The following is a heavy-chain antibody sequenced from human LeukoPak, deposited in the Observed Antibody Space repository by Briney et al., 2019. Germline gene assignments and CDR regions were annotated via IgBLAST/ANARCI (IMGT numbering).Heavy chain of an antibody. CDR3: ARSEVGYDWNFDP. J-gene: IGHJ5*02. V-gene: IGHV4-59*08. CDR2: IYYTGST. D-gene: IGHD3-3*01. CDR1: GGSISSYY. Sequence: SETLSLTCTVSGGSISSYYWSWIRQPPGKGLEWIGYIYYTGSTNYNPSLKSRVTISVQTSKNQFSLSLSSVTAADTAVYYCARSEVGYDWNFDPWGQGTLVAVSS.